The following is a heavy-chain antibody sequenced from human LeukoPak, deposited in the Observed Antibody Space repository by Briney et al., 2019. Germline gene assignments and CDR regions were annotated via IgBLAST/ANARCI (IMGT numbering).Heavy chain of an antibody. D-gene: IGHD5-18*01. CDR2: IYYSGST. Sequence: SETLSLTCTVSGGSISSYYWSWIRQPPGKGLEWIGYIYYSGSTNYNPSLKSRVTISVDTSKNQFSLKLSSVTAADTAVYYCARVDTAIYYGMDVLGQGTTVTVSS. J-gene: IGHJ6*02. CDR3: ARVDTAIYYGMDV. V-gene: IGHV4-59*08. CDR1: GGSISSYY.